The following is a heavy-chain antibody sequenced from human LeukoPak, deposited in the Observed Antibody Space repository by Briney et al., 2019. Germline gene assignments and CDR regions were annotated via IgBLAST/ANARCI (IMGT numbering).Heavy chain of an antibody. CDR3: ARKGYGDYGGYNWFDP. CDR1: GFTFSTYS. V-gene: IGHV3-48*04. Sequence: GGSLRLSCAASGFTFSTYSMNWVRQAPGKGLEWVSYISSSSDTIYYADSVKGRFTISRDNAKNSLYLQMNSLRAEDTAVYYCARKGYGDYGGYNWFDPWGQGTLVTVSS. D-gene: IGHD4-17*01. CDR2: ISSSSDTI. J-gene: IGHJ5*02.